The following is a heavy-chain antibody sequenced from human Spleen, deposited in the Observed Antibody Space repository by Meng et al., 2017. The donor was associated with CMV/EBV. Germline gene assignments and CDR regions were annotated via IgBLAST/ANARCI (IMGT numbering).Heavy chain of an antibody. CDR3: ARDYMRPSENWLDP. V-gene: IGHV4-30-4*08. Sequence: SIRSGDSYWSWIRQPPGKGLEWIGYIYYSGTTYYNPSLTSLKSRATISVDTSKNQFSLKLRSVTAADTAVYYCARDYMRPSENWLDPWGQGTLVTVSS. J-gene: IGHJ5*02. CDR2: IYYSGTT. CDR1: SIRSGDSY. D-gene: IGHD2-2*01.